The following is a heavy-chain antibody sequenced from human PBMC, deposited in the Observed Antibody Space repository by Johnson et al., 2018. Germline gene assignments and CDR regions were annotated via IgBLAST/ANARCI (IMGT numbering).Heavy chain of an antibody. Sequence: QVQLQQWGAGLLKXSETLSLXCAVYGGSFSGYYWSWIRQPPGKGLEWIGEINHSGSTNYNPSLKSRVTISVDTSKNQFPLKLSSVTAADTAVYYCTTRLWFGEGRSSGIDVWGRGTTVTVSS. CDR1: GGSFSGYY. CDR2: INHSGST. D-gene: IGHD3-10*01. CDR3: TTRLWFGEGRSSGIDV. V-gene: IGHV4-34*01. J-gene: IGHJ6*02.